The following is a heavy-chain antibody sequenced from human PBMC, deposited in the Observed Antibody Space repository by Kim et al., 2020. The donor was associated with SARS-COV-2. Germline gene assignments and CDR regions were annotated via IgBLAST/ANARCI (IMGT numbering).Heavy chain of an antibody. CDR3: TTVSMR. V-gene: IGHV3-15*01. J-gene: IGHJ4*02. CDR2: IKSKTDGGTA. CDR1: GIPFSNAW. Sequence: GGSLRLSCAVSGIPFSNAWMNWVRQTPGKGLEWIGRIKSKTDGGTADYAAPVKGRFTISRYDSKNTLYLLMNSLKTEDSGVYYCTTVSMRWGQGTLVTVSS. D-gene: IGHD2-2*01.